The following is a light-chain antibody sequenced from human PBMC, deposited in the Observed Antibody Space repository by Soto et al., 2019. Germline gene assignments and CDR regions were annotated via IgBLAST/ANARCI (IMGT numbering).Light chain of an antibody. CDR2: DVS. CDR1: SSDIGSYDR. Sequence: QSVLTQPPSVSGSPGQSVAISCTGASSDIGSYDRVSWYHQPPGTAPKLIIYDVSNRPSGVPDRFSGAKSGNTASLTISGLQAEDEADYYCSSFTTSDTYVFGTGTKVTDL. CDR3: SSFTTSDTYV. V-gene: IGLV2-18*02. J-gene: IGLJ1*01.